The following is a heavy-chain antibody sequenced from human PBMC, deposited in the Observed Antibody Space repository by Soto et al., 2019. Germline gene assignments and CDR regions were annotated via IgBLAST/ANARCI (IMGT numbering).Heavy chain of an antibody. CDR3: AKDRRHCSGGSCYLFDY. J-gene: IGHJ4*02. CDR1: GFIFSSYW. CDR2: IKEDGSEK. V-gene: IGHV3-7*05. Sequence: GGSLRLSCAASGFIFSSYWMSWVRQAPGKGLEWVANIKEDGSEKHYVDSVKGRFTISRDNAKNSLYLQMNSLRAEDTAVYYCAKDRRHCSGGSCYLFDYWGQGTLVTVSS. D-gene: IGHD2-15*01.